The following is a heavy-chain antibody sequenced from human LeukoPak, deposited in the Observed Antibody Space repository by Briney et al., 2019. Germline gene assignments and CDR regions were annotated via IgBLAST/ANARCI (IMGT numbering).Heavy chain of an antibody. V-gene: IGHV3-74*01. CDR3: ASGSSTSCYD. Sequence: GGSLRPSCAASGFTFSSYWMHWVRQAPGKGLVWVSRINTGGSSTSYADSVKGRFTISRDNARNTLYLQMNSLRAEDTAVYYCASGSSTSCYDWGQGTLVTVSS. D-gene: IGHD2-2*01. J-gene: IGHJ4*02. CDR2: INTGGSST. CDR1: GFTFSSYW.